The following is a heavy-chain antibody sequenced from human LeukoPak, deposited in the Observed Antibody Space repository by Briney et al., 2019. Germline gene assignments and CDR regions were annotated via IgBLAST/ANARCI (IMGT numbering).Heavy chain of an antibody. J-gene: IGHJ2*01. Sequence: GSLRLSCAASGFTFDDYAMHWVRQPPGKGLEWVSLINENAGRKYYADSVKGRFTISRDNSRNSLYLQMNGLRTEDTALYYCAKVDYYDWYFDLWGRGTLVTVSP. CDR2: INENAGRK. CDR3: AKVDYYDWYFDL. D-gene: IGHD3-22*01. V-gene: IGHV3-43*02. CDR1: GFTFDDYA.